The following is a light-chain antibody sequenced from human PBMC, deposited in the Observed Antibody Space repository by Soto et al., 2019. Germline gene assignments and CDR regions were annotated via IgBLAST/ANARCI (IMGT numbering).Light chain of an antibody. CDR3: CSYAGTYTHYV. V-gene: IGLV2-11*01. CDR2: DVS. J-gene: IGLJ1*01. Sequence: QSALTQPRSVSGSPGQSITISCTGTSSDVGGYNYVSWYRQHSGKAPKLMIYDVSKRPSGVPDRFSGSKSGNTASLTISGLQAEDDADYYCCSYAGTYTHYVFGTGTKLTVL. CDR1: SSDVGGYNY.